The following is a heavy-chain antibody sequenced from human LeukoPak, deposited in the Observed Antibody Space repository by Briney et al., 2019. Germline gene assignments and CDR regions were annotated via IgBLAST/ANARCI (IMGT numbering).Heavy chain of an antibody. CDR2: IYSGGST. CDR3: ARGAYGSGSYGDNWFDP. Sequence: GSLRLSCAASGLTVSSNYMNWVRQAPGKGLEWVSVIYSGGSTYYADSVKGRFTISRDNSKNTLYLQMNSLRAEDTAVYYCARGAYGSGSYGDNWFDPWGQGTLVTVSS. V-gene: IGHV3-66*01. CDR1: GLTVSSNY. J-gene: IGHJ5*02. D-gene: IGHD3-10*01.